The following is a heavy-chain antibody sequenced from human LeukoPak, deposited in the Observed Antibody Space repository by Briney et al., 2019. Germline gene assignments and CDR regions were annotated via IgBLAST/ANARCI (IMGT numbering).Heavy chain of an antibody. Sequence: ASVKVSCKASGYTFTSYDINWVRQAAGQGLEWMEWMNPNSGNTGSAQQFQGRVTLTRDASISTAYMELSSLRSEDTAVYYCARGNVVVPAASLSWFDPWGQGTLVTVSS. V-gene: IGHV1-8*01. CDR3: ARGNVVVPAASLSWFDP. CDR1: GYTFTSYD. D-gene: IGHD2-2*01. CDR2: MNPNSGNT. J-gene: IGHJ5*02.